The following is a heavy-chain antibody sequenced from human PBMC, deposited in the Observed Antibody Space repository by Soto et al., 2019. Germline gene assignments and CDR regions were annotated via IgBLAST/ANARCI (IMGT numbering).Heavy chain of an antibody. J-gene: IGHJ4*02. CDR2: IYSGGST. Sequence: GGSLRLSCAASGFTVSSNYMSWVRQAPGKGLEWVSVIYSGGSTYYADSVKGRFTISRHNSKNTLYLQMNSLRAEDTAVYYCARAPPGFGELPLDYWGQGTLVTVSS. CDR1: GFTVSSNY. V-gene: IGHV3-53*04. CDR3: ARAPPGFGELPLDY. D-gene: IGHD3-10*01.